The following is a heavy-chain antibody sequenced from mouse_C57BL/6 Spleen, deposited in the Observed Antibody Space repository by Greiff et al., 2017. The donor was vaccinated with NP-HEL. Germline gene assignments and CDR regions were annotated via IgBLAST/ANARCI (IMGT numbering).Heavy chain of an antibody. CDR2: IDPSDSYT. V-gene: IGHV1-69*01. J-gene: IGHJ1*03. D-gene: IGHD2-12*01. Sequence: QVQLQQPGAELVMPGASVKLSCKASGYTFTSYWMHWVKQRPGQGLEWIGEIDPSDSYTNYNQKFKGKATLTVDKSSSTAYMQLSSLTSEDSAVDYCARVYSYYQYWYFGVWGTGTTVTVST. CDR1: GYTFTSYW. CDR3: ARVYSYYQYWYFGV.